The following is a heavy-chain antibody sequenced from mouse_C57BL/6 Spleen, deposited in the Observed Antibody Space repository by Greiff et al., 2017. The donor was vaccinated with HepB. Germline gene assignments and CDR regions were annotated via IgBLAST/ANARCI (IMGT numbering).Heavy chain of an antibody. CDR1: GFTFSSYA. CDR2: ISSGGDYI. Sequence: EVKVEESGEGLVKPGGSLKLSCAASGFTFSSYAMSWVRQTPEKRLEWVAYISSGGDYIYYADTVKGRFTISRDNARNTLYLQMSSLKSEDTAMYYCTRGMVTTAMDYWGQGTSVTVSS. V-gene: IGHV5-9-1*02. J-gene: IGHJ4*01. D-gene: IGHD2-2*01. CDR3: TRGMVTTAMDY.